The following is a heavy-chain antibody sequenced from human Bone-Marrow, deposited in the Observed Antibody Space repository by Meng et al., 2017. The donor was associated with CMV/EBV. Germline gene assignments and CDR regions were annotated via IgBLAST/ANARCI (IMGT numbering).Heavy chain of an antibody. CDR1: GGSVSSGSYY. J-gene: IGHJ4*02. D-gene: IGHD4-11*01. CDR3: ARLRTTVTGYFDY. CDR2: IYYSGST. Sequence: GSLRLSCTVSGGSVSSGSYYWSWIRQPPGKGLEWIGYIYYSGSTNYNPSLKSRVTISVDTSKNQFSLKLSSVTAADTAVYYCARLRTTVTGYFDYWGQGNLVTVSS. V-gene: IGHV4-61*01.